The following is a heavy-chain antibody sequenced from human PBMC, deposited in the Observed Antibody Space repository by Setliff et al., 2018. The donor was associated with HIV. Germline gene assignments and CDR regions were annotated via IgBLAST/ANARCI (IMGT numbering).Heavy chain of an antibody. V-gene: IGHV1-69*10. CDR3: VCRTVVAGKGLPPDS. Sequence: ASVKVSCKASGGTFTSSAFSWVRQAPGQGVEWMGGIIPILSMTNYAQKFQGRATITADISTSTAYLELSSLRSEDTALFYCVCRTVVAGKGLPPDSWGQGTLVTVSS. D-gene: IGHD6-19*01. J-gene: IGHJ4*02. CDR1: GGTFTSSA. CDR2: IIPILSMT.